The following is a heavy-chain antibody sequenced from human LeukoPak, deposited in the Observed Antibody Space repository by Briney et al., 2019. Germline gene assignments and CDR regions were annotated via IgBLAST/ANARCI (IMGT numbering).Heavy chain of an antibody. J-gene: IGHJ4*02. V-gene: IGHV1-69*06. D-gene: IGHD4-11*01. Sequence: SVKVSCKASGGTFSSYAISWVRQAPGQGLEWMGGIIPIFGTANYAQKFQGRVTITADKSTSTVYMELSSLRSEDTAVYYCARDRDYHTTLLSYWGQGTLVTVSS. CDR2: IIPIFGTA. CDR1: GGTFSSYA. CDR3: ARDRDYHTTLLSY.